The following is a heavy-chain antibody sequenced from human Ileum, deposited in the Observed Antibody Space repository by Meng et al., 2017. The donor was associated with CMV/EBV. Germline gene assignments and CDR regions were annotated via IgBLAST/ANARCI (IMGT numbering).Heavy chain of an antibody. J-gene: IGHJ5*02. CDR1: GFTFSSFS. V-gene: IGHV3-30*04. CDR2: ISYDGVTK. Sequence: GGSLRLSCAASGFTFSSFSMHWVRLAPGKGLESVTFISYDGVTKYYADSVKGRFTISRDNSNSILYLQMTSLRGEDTGVYYCAKRTGTTIDLWGQGTQVTVSS. CDR3: AKRTGTTIDL. D-gene: IGHD1-7*01.